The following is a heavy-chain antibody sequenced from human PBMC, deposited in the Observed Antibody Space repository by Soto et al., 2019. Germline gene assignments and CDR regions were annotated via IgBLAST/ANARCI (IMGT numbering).Heavy chain of an antibody. V-gene: IGHV4-59*01. CDR3: ARSPSWETTVTPYYFDY. Sequence: PSETLSLTCTVSGGSLRGYSWSWIRQSPGKGLEWIGYVYSGGGTNYSPSFMGRVTISVDTTDNQFSLKLNSVTAADTAVYYCARSPSWETTVTPYYFDYWGQGTLVTVSS. CDR1: GGSLRGYS. D-gene: IGHD4-4*01. CDR2: VYSGGGT. J-gene: IGHJ4*02.